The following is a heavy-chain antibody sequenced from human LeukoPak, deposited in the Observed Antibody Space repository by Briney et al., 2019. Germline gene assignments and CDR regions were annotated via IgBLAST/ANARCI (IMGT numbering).Heavy chain of an antibody. Sequence: GGSLRLSCAASGFTFSEYYMSWIRQAPGKGLEWISYISNSGTTIYYTDSVKGRFTISRDNAKNSLYLRVNSLRVEDTAVYYCARDFYGSRSYIDYWGQGTLVTVSP. CDR1: GFTFSEYY. D-gene: IGHD3-10*01. CDR3: ARDFYGSRSYIDY. V-gene: IGHV3-11*01. CDR2: ISNSGTTI. J-gene: IGHJ4*02.